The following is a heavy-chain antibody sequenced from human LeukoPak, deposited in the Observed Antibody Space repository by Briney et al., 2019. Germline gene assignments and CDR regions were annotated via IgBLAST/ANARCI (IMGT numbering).Heavy chain of an antibody. CDR1: GITVSRHW. J-gene: IGHJ4*02. V-gene: IGHV3-7*03. D-gene: IGHD1-26*01. CDR2: IKQDENEQ. Sequence: GGSLRLSCAASGITVSRHWMSWVRQTPGGGLEWVANIKQDENEQDYVDSVRGRFTISRDNVKNSLYLQMNSLRVEDTALYFCATYSGVHHKTFDDWGQGTLVTVSS. CDR3: ATYSGVHHKTFDD.